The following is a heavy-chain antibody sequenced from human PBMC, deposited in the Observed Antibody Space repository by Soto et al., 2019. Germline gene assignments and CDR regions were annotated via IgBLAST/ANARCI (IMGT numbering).Heavy chain of an antibody. V-gene: IGHV3-23*01. D-gene: IGHD3-10*01. CDR2: ISGSGDST. Sequence: EVQLLQSGGGLVQPGGSLRLSCAASGFTFSSYAMSWVRQAPGKGLEWVSAISGSGDSTYYADFVKGRFTISRDNSMTTLFLQLNRLTAEDTAVYYCAKEGDDYGSGTSFQFDYWGQGILVTVSS. CDR1: GFTFSSYA. J-gene: IGHJ4*02. CDR3: AKEGDDYGSGTSFQFDY.